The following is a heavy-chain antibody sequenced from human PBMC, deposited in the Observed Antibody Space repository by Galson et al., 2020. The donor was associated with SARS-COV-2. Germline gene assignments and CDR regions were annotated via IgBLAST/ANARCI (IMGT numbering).Heavy chain of an antibody. CDR3: ARDAFRYDDTHGSKANWFDP. D-gene: IGHD3-22*01. V-gene: IGHV3-30*03. Sequence: GGSLRLSCAASGFTFSTYGMPWVRQFPAKGLEWVASITYDEITTFYLDSVKGRFTASRDNFQNTLYLQMNSLRAEDTAVYYCARDAFRYDDTHGSKANWFDPWGQGTLVTVSS. CDR1: GFTFSTYG. J-gene: IGHJ5*02. CDR2: ITYDEITT.